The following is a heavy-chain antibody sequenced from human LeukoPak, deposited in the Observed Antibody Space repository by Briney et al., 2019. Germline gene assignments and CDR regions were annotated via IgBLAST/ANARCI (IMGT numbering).Heavy chain of an antibody. CDR2: INPNSGGT. V-gene: IGHV1-2*02. CDR1: GYTFTSYD. D-gene: IGHD3-3*01. J-gene: IGHJ6*03. CDR3: ARVARNTELSYYDFWSGSYMDV. Sequence: GASVKVSCKASGYTFTSYDINWVRQATGQGLEWMGWINPNSGGTNYAQKFQGRVTMTRDTSVSTAYMDLSRLTSDDTAVYYCARVARNTELSYYDFWSGSYMDVWGKGTTVTVSS.